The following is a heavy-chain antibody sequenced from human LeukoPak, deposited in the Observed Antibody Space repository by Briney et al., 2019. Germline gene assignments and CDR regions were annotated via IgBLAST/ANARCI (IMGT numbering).Heavy chain of an antibody. V-gene: IGHV1-69-2*01. CDR3: ATGVYCGGDCYPYYFDY. CDR1: GYTFTDYY. D-gene: IGHD2-21*02. Sequence: ASVKISCKASGYTFTDYYMHWVQQAPGKGLGWMGRVDPEDGETIYAEKFQGRVTITADTSTDTAYMELSSLRSEDTAVYYCATGVYCGGDCYPYYFDYWGQGTLVTVSS. J-gene: IGHJ4*02. CDR2: VDPEDGET.